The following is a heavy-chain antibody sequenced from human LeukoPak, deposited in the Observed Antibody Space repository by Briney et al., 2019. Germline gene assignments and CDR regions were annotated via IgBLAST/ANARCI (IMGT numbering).Heavy chain of an antibody. Sequence: GGSLRLSCAASGFTFSSYGMHWVRQAPGKGLEWVAFIRYDGSNKYYAGSVKGRFTISRDNSKNTLYLQMNSLRAEDTAVYYCAKGYSSSWYWGQGTLVTVSS. CDR2: IRYDGSNK. CDR1: GFTFSSYG. V-gene: IGHV3-30*02. CDR3: AKGYSSSWY. J-gene: IGHJ4*02. D-gene: IGHD6-13*01.